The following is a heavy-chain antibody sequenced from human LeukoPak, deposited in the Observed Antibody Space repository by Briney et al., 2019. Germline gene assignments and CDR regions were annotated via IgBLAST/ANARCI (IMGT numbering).Heavy chain of an antibody. D-gene: IGHD3-16*01. CDR3: ARDGVMRSIDY. Sequence: HPGGSLRLSCAASGFTFSSYWMHWVRQAPGKGLAWVSRINSDGSSTSYADSVKGRFTISRDNAKNTLYLQMNSLRAEDTAVYYCARDGVMRSIDYWGQGTLVTVSS. J-gene: IGHJ4*02. CDR2: INSDGSST. V-gene: IGHV3-74*01. CDR1: GFTFSSYW.